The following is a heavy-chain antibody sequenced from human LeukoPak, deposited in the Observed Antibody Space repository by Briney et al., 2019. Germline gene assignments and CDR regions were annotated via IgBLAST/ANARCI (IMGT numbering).Heavy chain of an antibody. CDR1: GFTFSSYA. J-gene: IGHJ4*02. V-gene: IGHV3-64*01. Sequence: PGGSLSLSCAVSGFTFSSYAMHWVRQAPGGGREYVSAISRNGGSTYYANSVGGRFTISRDNSKNTLYLQMGSLIVEDMAVYYCARDREGATDYWSQGTLVTVSS. CDR2: ISRNGGST. D-gene: IGHD1-26*01. CDR3: ARDREGATDY.